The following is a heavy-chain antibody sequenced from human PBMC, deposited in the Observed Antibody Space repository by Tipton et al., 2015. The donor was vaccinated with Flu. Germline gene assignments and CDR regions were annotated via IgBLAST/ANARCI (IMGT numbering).Heavy chain of an antibody. V-gene: IGHV3-21*01. Sequence: SLRLSCAASGFTFSSYEMNWVRQAPGKGLEWVSSISSSSSYIYYADSVKGRFTISRDNAKNSLYLQMNSLRAEDTAVYYCARDLSSPGIAARIFDYWGQGTLVTVSS. CDR3: ARDLSSPGIAARIFDY. CDR2: ISSSSSYI. CDR1: GFTFSSYE. D-gene: IGHD6-6*01. J-gene: IGHJ4*02.